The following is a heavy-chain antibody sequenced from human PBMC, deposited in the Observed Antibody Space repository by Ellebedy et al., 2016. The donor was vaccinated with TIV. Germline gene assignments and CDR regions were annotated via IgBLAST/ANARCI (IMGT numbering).Heavy chain of an antibody. CDR2: INPTSGSS. CDR1: GYTFTNYF. D-gene: IGHD3-22*01. V-gene: IGHV1-46*01. Sequence: ASVKVSCKASGYTFTNYFLYWVRQAPGQGLEWMGIINPTSGSSNYAQKPQGRVTMTRDTSTSTVYMVLSSLRSENTAVYYCARGDNYYYDSSGYYYNYWGQGTLVTVSS. CDR3: ARGDNYYYDSSGYYYNY. J-gene: IGHJ4*02.